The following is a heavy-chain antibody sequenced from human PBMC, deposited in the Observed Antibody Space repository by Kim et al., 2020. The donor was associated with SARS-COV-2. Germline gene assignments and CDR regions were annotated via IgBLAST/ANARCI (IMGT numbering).Heavy chain of an antibody. D-gene: IGHD3-22*01. Sequence: ASVKVSCKPSGYTFTSYGISWVRQAPGQGLEWMGWISPYNGNTNYAQKLQGRVTMTTDASTSTADMELRSLRSDDTAVYYCARDQGLLPWAFDIWGQGTMVTVSS. V-gene: IGHV1-18*01. CDR1: GYTFTSYG. CDR2: ISPYNGNT. J-gene: IGHJ3*02. CDR3: ARDQGLLPWAFDI.